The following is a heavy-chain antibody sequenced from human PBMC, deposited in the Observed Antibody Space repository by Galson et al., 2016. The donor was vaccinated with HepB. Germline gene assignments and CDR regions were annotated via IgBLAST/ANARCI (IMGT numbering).Heavy chain of an antibody. Sequence: SLRLSCAVSGFPFSSHAMSWVRQAPGEGLEWVSIVRTNNIRSCLKTSYAASVQGRFPVSRDDSKNALYLQMNSLRVADTAVYYCARLYCGGGSCYPRPYYFDFWGHGILVTVSP. V-gene: IGHV3-23*01. CDR1: GFPFSSHA. CDR3: ARLYCGGGSCYPRPYYFDF. CDR2: VRTNNIRSCLKT. D-gene: IGHD2-15*01. J-gene: IGHJ4*01.